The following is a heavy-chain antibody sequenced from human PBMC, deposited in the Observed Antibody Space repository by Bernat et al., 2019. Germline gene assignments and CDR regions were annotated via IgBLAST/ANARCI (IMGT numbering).Heavy chain of an antibody. CDR3: ATSYNPLTGITLDY. Sequence: EVQLLESGGGLVQPGGSLRLSCAASGFTFSSYAMSWVRQAPGKGLEWVSAISGSGGSTYYADSVKGRFTISRDNAKNSLYLQMNSLRDEDTAVYYCATSYNPLTGITLDYWGPGTVVTVSS. CDR2: ISGSGGST. D-gene: IGHD3-9*01. V-gene: IGHV3-23*01. J-gene: IGHJ4*02. CDR1: GFTFSSYA.